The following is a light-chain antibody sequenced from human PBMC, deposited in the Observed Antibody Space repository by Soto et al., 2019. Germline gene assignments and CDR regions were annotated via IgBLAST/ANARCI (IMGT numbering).Light chain of an antibody. CDR2: DAS. V-gene: IGKV1-13*02. Sequence: AIQLTQSPSSLSASVGDRVTITCRASQGISSALAWYQQKPGKAPKLLIYDASSLESGVPSRFSGSGSGTDCTLTISSLQPEDFATYYCQQFNSYLFTFGPGTKVDIK. J-gene: IGKJ3*01. CDR1: QGISSA. CDR3: QQFNSYLFT.